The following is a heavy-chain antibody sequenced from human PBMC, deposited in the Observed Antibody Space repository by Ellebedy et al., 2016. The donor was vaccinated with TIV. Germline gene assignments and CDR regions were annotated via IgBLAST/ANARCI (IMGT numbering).Heavy chain of an antibody. J-gene: IGHJ6*02. CDR1: GFTFSSYA. V-gene: IGHV3-23*01. CDR2: ISGSGGST. CDR3: AKVGVTNGPVLGMDV. D-gene: IGHD2-21*02. Sequence: GESLKISXAASGFTFSSYAMSWVRQAPGKGLEWVSAISGSGGSTYYADSVKGRFTISRDNSKNTLYLQMNSLRAEDTAVYYCAKVGVTNGPVLGMDVWGQGTTVTVSS.